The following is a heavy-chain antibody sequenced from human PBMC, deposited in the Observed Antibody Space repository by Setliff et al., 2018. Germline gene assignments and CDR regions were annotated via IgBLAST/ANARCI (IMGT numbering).Heavy chain of an antibody. D-gene: IGHD3-9*01. CDR2: IHASGSP. V-gene: IGHV4-61*02. CDR1: GGSITSGSFY. J-gene: IGHJ4*02. CDR3: AKERYFDWFFEE. Sequence: PSQTLSLTCTVSGGSITSGSFYWSWIRQSDGKRPEWIGRIHASGSPDYNPSLRGRVTMSLDPSANQFSLKLSSVTAADTARYYCAKERYFDWFFEEWGQGTLVTVSS.